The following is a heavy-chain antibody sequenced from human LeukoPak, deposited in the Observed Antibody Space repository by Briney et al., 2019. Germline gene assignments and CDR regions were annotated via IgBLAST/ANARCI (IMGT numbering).Heavy chain of an antibody. J-gene: IGHJ4*02. Sequence: GGSLRLSCAASGFSFSSYWMHWVRQAPGKGLVWVSRINSDGSTTNYADSVKGRFTISRDNAKNTLYLQMNSLRAEDTAVYHCARGALAAAGDYWGQGTLVTVSS. CDR2: INSDGSTT. CDR3: ARGALAAAGDY. CDR1: GFSFSSYW. V-gene: IGHV3-74*01. D-gene: IGHD6-13*01.